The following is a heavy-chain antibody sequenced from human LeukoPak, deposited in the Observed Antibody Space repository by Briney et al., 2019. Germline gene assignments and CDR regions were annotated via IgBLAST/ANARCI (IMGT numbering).Heavy chain of an antibody. V-gene: IGHV3-48*01. CDR2: ISSSSSTI. Sequence: PGGSLRLSCAASGFTFSSYSMNWDRQAPGKGLEWVSYISSSSSTIYYADSVKGRFTISRDNAKNSLYLQMNSLRAEDTAVYYCARDLKDYGDYRDYYYYMDVWGKGTTVTVSS. J-gene: IGHJ6*03. D-gene: IGHD4-17*01. CDR3: ARDLKDYGDYRDYYYYMDV. CDR1: GFTFSSYS.